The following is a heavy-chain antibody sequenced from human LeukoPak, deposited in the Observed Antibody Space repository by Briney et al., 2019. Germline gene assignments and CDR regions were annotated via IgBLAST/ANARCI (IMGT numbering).Heavy chain of an antibody. CDR2: IIPIFGTA. CDR3: ARDSSGYYYYYYYYMDV. CDR1: GGTFSSYA. V-gene: IGHV1-69*06. Sequence: SVKASCKASGGTFSSYAISWVRQAPGQGLEWMGGIIPIFGTANYAQKFQGRVTITADKSTSTAYMELSSLRSEDTAVYYCARDSSGYYYYYYYYMDVWGKGTTVTISS. J-gene: IGHJ6*03. D-gene: IGHD3-22*01.